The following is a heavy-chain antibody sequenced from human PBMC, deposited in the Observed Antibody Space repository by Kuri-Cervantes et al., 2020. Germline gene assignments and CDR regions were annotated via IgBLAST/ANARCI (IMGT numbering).Heavy chain of an antibody. D-gene: IGHD3-22*01. Sequence: GSLRLSCAVYGGSFSGYCWSWIRQPPGKGLEWIGEINHSGSTNYNPPLKSRVTISVDTSKNQFSLKLSSVPAADTAVYYCARCCDSSGYYYDYWGQGTLVTVSS. V-gene: IGHV4-34*01. CDR3: ARCCDSSGYYYDY. CDR2: INHSGST. J-gene: IGHJ4*02. CDR1: GGSFSGYC.